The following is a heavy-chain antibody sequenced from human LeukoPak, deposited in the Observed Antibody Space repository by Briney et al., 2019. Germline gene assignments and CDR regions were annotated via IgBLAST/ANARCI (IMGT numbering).Heavy chain of an antibody. V-gene: IGHV2-5*02. CDR3: AHRGERISGLVRGFDP. Sequence: SGPTLVKSTQTLTLTCSFSGFSLSTSGVGVGWIRQPPGKALEWLALIYWDDDKRYSPSLKSRLTITKDTSKNQVVLTMTNMDPVDTATYYCAHRGERISGLVRGFDPWGQGTLVTVSS. D-gene: IGHD3-10*01. CDR1: GFSLSTSGVG. CDR2: IYWDDDK. J-gene: IGHJ5*02.